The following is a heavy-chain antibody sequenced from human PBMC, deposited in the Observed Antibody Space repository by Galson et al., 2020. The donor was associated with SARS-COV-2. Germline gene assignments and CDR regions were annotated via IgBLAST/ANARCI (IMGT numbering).Heavy chain of an antibody. D-gene: IGHD3-22*01. CDR2: INHSGST. Sequence: SATLSPTCAVNGGSFSGYYWSWIRQPPGKGLEWIGEINHSGSTNYNPSLKSRVTISVDTSKNQFSLELSSVTAADTAVYYCAKDLFWYYDSSGYPYGMDVWGQGTTVTVSS. CDR3: AKDLFWYYDSSGYPYGMDV. J-gene: IGHJ6*02. CDR1: GGSFSGYY. V-gene: IGHV4-34*01.